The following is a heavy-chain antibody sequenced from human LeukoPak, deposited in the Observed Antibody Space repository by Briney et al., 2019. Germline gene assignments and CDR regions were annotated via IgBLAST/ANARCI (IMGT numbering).Heavy chain of an antibody. J-gene: IGHJ4*02. V-gene: IGHV1-69*06. Sequence: ASVKVSCKASGGTFSSYAISWVRQAPGQGLEWMGGIIPIFGTANYAQKFQGRVTITADKSTSTAYMELSSLRSEDTAVYYCASGGNSGGFDYWGQGTLVTVSS. CDR3: ASGGNSGGFDY. CDR1: GGTFSSYA. CDR2: IIPIFGTA. D-gene: IGHD4-23*01.